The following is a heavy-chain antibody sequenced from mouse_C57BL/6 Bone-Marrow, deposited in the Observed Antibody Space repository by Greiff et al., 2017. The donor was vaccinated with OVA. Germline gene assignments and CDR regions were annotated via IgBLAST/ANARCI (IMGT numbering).Heavy chain of an antibody. J-gene: IGHJ3*01. CDR1: GYAFTNYL. V-gene: IGHV1-54*01. CDR3: ARGGYYSKGAY. D-gene: IGHD2-5*01. CDR2: INPGSGGT. Sequence: VKLQQSGAELVRPGTSVKVSCKASGYAFTNYLIEWVKQRPGQGLEWIGVINPGSGGTNYNEKFKGKATLTADKSSSTAYMQLSSLTSEDSAVYFCARGGYYSKGAYWGQGTLVTVSA.